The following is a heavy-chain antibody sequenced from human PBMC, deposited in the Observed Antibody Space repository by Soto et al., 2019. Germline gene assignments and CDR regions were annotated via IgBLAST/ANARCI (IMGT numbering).Heavy chain of an antibody. CDR1: GFTFKAHA. CDR3: VKDWTGNKCPCLDV. Sequence: EVEVLESGGGLQQPGGSRRLSGVAPGFTFKAHAMTWSRQGPGGGLEWTSSISGDGKSTYYADSVKGRFTVSRDNSKNTLTLQMNSLRVEDTATYYCVKDWTGNKCPCLDVWGQGTTVTVSS. D-gene: IGHD2-8*02. J-gene: IGHJ6*02. V-gene: IGHV3-23*01. CDR2: ISGDGKST.